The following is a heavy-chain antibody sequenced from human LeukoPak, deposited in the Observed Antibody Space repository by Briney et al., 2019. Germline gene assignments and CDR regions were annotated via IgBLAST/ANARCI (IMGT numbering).Heavy chain of an antibody. Sequence: PGGSLRLSCAVSGFTFSTYWMSWVRQAPGKGLEWVANIKQDGSEKYYVDSVKGRFTISRDNAKNSLYLQMNSLRAEDTAVYYCARGDYMDVWGKGTTVTVSS. CDR1: GFTFSTYW. CDR2: IKQDGSEK. V-gene: IGHV3-7*03. J-gene: IGHJ6*03. CDR3: ARGDYMDV.